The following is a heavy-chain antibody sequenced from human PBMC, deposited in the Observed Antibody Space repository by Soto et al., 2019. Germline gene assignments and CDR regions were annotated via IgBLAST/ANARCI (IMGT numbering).Heavy chain of an antibody. V-gene: IGHV4-59*01. CDR3: ARGGGGSSRYGPRWFDP. Sequence: PSETMSLTCTVSGGSISSYYWSWIRQPPGKGLEWIGYIYYSGSTNYNPSLKSRVTISVDTSKNQFSLKLSSVTAADTAVYYCARGGGGSSRYGPRWFDPWGQGTLVTVSS. D-gene: IGHD6-13*01. CDR1: GGSISSYY. CDR2: IYYSGST. J-gene: IGHJ5*02.